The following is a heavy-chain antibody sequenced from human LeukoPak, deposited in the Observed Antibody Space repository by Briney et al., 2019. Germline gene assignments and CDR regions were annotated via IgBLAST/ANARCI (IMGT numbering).Heavy chain of an antibody. J-gene: IGHJ5*02. CDR3: AREINTILVVVAPGWFDP. D-gene: IGHD2-15*01. Sequence: ASVKVSCKASGGTFSSYAISWVRQAPGQRLEWMGRIIPIFGIANYAQKFQGRVTITADKSTSTAYMELSSLRSEDTAVYYCAREINTILVVVAPGWFDPWGQGTLVTVSS. CDR1: GGTFSSYA. V-gene: IGHV1-69*04. CDR2: IIPIFGIA.